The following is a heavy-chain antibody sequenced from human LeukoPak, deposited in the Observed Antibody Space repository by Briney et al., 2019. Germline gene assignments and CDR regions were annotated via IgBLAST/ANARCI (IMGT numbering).Heavy chain of an antibody. V-gene: IGHV1-18*01. CDR1: GYTFTSYG. CDR3: ARDLDYYDSSGYYGPGYFQH. CDR2: ISAYNGNT. Sequence: ASVKVSCKASGYTFTSYGISWVRQAPGQGLEWMGWISAYNGNTNYAQKLQGRVTMTTDTSTSTAYMELRSLRSDDTAVYYCARDLDYYDSSGYYGPGYFQHWGQGTLVTVSS. J-gene: IGHJ1*01. D-gene: IGHD3-22*01.